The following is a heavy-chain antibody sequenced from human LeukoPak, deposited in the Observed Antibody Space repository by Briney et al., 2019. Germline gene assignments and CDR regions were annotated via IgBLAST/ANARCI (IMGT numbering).Heavy chain of an antibody. CDR3: ARDGIRGVTVLDS. Sequence: GGSLRLSCAVSRFALTNSWMTWVRQVPGKGLEWVAIINEDGSMKYYMDSVKGRSTISTDDAKNSVYLQMNSLRAEDTAVYYCARDGIRGVTVLDSWGQGILVTVSS. J-gene: IGHJ5*01. D-gene: IGHD3-10*01. CDR2: INEDGSMK. V-gene: IGHV3-7*01. CDR1: RFALTNSW.